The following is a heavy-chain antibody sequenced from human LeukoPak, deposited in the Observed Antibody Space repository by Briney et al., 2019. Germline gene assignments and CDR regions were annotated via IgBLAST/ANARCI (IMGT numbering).Heavy chain of an antibody. CDR3: ARGSIYDSSGYSWDAGN. D-gene: IGHD3-22*01. J-gene: IGHJ4*02. CDR2: IRQDGSEK. CDR1: EFTFSTYW. Sequence: GESLSLSCTASEFTFSTYWMSWVRQAPGKGLEWVATIRQDGSEKHHVDPVRGRFTISRDNAKNSLYLQTNSLRAEDTAVYYCARGSIYDSSGYSWDAGNWGQGTLVTVSS. V-gene: IGHV3-7*01.